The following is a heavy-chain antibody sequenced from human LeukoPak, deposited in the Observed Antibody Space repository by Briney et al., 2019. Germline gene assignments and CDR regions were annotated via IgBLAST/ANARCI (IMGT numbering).Heavy chain of an antibody. CDR2: ISSSSSYI. J-gene: IGHJ4*02. Sequence: GRSLRLSCAASGFTFSSYSMNWVRQAPGKGLEWVSSISSSSSYIYYADSVKGRFTISRDNAKNSLYLQMNSLRAEDTAVYYRARDMSEYYDFWSGYYDGDRFDYWGQGTLVTVSS. CDR3: ARDMSEYYDFWSGYYDGDRFDY. CDR1: GFTFSSYS. D-gene: IGHD3-3*01. V-gene: IGHV3-21*01.